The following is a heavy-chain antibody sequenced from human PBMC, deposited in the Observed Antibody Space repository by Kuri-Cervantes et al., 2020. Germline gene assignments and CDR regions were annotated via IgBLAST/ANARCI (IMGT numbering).Heavy chain of an antibody. V-gene: IGHV3-48*04. Sequence: GESLKISCAASGFTFSSYGMHWVRQAPGKGLEWVSYISSSGSTIYYADSVKGRFTISRDNAKNSLYLQMNSLRAEDTAVYYCARGLDSSGWYDYYYYYGMDVWGQGTTVTVSS. J-gene: IGHJ6*02. CDR3: ARGLDSSGWYDYYYYYGMDV. CDR1: GFTFSSYG. D-gene: IGHD6-19*01. CDR2: ISSSGSTI.